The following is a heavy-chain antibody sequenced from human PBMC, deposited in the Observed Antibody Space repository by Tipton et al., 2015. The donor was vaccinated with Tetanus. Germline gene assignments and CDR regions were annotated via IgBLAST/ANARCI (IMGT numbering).Heavy chain of an antibody. Sequence: SLRLSCAASGFIFSSYGIHWVRQAPGKGLEWVAVSWYDGTDKYYADSVKVRFTISRDNSKNTLYLQMNSLRAEDTAVYYCAREADCSGGSCFSGDFDNWGQGTQVTVSS. CDR3: AREADCSGGSCFSGDFDN. J-gene: IGHJ4*02. V-gene: IGHV3-33*01. CDR1: GFIFSSYG. CDR2: SWYDGTDK. D-gene: IGHD2-15*01.